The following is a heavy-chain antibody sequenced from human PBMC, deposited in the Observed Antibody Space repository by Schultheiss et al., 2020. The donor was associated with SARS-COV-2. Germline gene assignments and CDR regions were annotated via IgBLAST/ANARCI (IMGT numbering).Heavy chain of an antibody. Sequence: SVKVSCKASGGAFSTYTIAWVRQAPGQGLEWMGGIIPMFGTTNYAEKFKGRVTITADEPTSTAYMELSSLRSEDTAVYYCAKDRIQFLEPMDVWGQGTTVTVAS. V-gene: IGHV1-69*13. J-gene: IGHJ6*02. CDR3: AKDRIQFLEPMDV. CDR1: GGAFSTYT. CDR2: IIPMFGTT. D-gene: IGHD3-3*01.